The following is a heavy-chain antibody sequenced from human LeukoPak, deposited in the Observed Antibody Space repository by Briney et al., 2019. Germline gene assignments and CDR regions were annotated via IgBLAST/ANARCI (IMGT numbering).Heavy chain of an antibody. V-gene: IGHV3-74*01. CDR3: TKDTYGYEDY. D-gene: IGHD3-3*01. CDR2: INPDGSTT. J-gene: IGHJ4*02. Sequence: SGGSLRLSCAASGFTFSAYWMHWVRQAPGEGLMWVSRINPDGSTTNYADSVKGRFTISRDNAKNTLNLQMNSLRAEDTAVCFCTKDTYGYEDYWGQGTLVTVSS. CDR1: GFTFSAYW.